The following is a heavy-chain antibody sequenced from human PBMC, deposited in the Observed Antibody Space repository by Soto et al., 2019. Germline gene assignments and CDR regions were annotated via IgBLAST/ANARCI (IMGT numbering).Heavy chain of an antibody. V-gene: IGHV4-30-4*08. CDR3: ASRTTMTGGLDY. J-gene: IGHJ4*02. D-gene: IGHD4-17*01. Sequence: QVQLQESGPGRLKPSQTLSLTCTVSGGSISSDDYYWTWIRQPPGKGLEWIGYIYYSQTTYYNPSLKSRVTISVDRSKNHFSLNLNSVTAADTAVYYCASRTTMTGGLDYWGQGTLVTVSS. CDR1: GGSISSDDYY. CDR2: IYYSQTT.